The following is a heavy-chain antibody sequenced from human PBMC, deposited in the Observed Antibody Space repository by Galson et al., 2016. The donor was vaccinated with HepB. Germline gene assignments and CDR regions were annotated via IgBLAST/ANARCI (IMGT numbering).Heavy chain of an antibody. J-gene: IGHJ4*02. Sequence: SLRLSCAASGFTSSNHWMSWVRQAPGKGLEWVAGISQDGGKKDYLESVKGRFTISRDNAKNSLYLQMGNLRAEDTAVYYCARIIRPFAEFDSWGQGTLVTVAS. V-gene: IGHV3-7*01. CDR3: ARIIRPFAEFDS. CDR2: ISQDGGKK. CDR1: GFTSSNHW. D-gene: IGHD3-16*01.